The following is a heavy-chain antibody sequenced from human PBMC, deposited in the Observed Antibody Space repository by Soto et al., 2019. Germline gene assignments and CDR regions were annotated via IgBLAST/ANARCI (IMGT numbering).Heavy chain of an antibody. D-gene: IGHD1-1*01. CDR2: INPTGGGRT. CDR1: GYDVTRYY. CDR3: AKVGGNDGGPRLDYYYYVMDV. Sequence: ASVKVSCKASGYDVTRYYLHWVRPGPGQGLEGMGIINPTGGGRTKYAQRFQGRVTVTSDRSTSTVYMELTSLRSDDTAVYYCAKVGGNDGGPRLDYYYYVMDVWGQGTTVTVSS. J-gene: IGHJ6*02. V-gene: IGHV1-46*01.